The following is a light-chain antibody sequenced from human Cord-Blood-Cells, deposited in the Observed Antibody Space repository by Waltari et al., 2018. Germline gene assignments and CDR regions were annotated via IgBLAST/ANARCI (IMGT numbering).Light chain of an antibody. J-gene: IGLJ3*02. CDR2: SNN. V-gene: IGLV1-44*01. CDR1: SSNIGSNT. Sequence: QSVLTQPPSASGTPGQRVTISCSGSSSNIGSNTVNWYQQLPGTAPKLLIYSNNQRPSGVPDRFPGSKSGTSACLAISGLQSEDEADYYCAAWDDSLNGPVFGGGTKLTVL. CDR3: AAWDDSLNGPV.